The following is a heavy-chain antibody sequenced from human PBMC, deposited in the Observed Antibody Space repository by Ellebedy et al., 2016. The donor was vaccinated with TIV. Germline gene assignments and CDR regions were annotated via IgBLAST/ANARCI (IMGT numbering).Heavy chain of an antibody. J-gene: IGHJ3*02. V-gene: IGHV4-39*07. CDR2: IYYSGST. Sequence: SETLSLXXTVSGDSISGSTYYWDWIRQPPGKGLEWIGSIYYSGSTNYNPSLKSRVTISVDTSKNQFSLKLSSVTAADTAVYYCARDQHSSGWYDQDAFDIWGQGTMVTVSS. D-gene: IGHD6-19*01. CDR1: GDSISGSTYY. CDR3: ARDQHSSGWYDQDAFDI.